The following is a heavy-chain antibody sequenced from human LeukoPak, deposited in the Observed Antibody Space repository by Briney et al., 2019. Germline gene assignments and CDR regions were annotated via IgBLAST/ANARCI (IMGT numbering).Heavy chain of an antibody. V-gene: IGHV1-2*02. D-gene: IGHD3-16*02. Sequence: ASVKVSCKASGYTFTGYYMHWVRQAPGQGLEWMGWINPNSGGTNYAQKFQGRVTMTRDTSISTAYMELSRLRSDDTAVYYCARQNYDYVGGIYRSPKDSIFDYGAQEPLVTVSS. CDR3: ARQNYDYVGGIYRSPKDSIFDY. J-gene: IGHJ4*02. CDR1: GYTFTGYY. CDR2: INPNSGGT.